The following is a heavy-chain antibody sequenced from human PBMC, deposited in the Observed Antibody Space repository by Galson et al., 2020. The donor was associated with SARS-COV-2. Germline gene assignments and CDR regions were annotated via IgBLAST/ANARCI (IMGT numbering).Heavy chain of an antibody. CDR1: GYSVSTTNY. CDR2: AYPTGTT. Sequence: SQTPSLTCTVSGYSVSTTNYWGWVRQPPGRGLEWIGSAYPTGTTYYHPSLKSRVTLSVDTSKNQFSLRLDSVTAADTALYYCARQGVNMIVLVTVPGWYFDLWGRGTLVTVSS. J-gene: IGHJ2*01. CDR3: ARQGVNMIVLVTVPGWYFDL. D-gene: IGHD3-22*01. V-gene: IGHV4-38-2*02.